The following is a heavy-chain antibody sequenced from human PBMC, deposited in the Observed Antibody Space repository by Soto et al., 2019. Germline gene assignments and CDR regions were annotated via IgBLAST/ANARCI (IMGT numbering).Heavy chain of an antibody. CDR2: IGSSSGYT. Sequence: PGGSLRLSCAASGFTFSDYYMRWIRQAPGKGLEWVSYIGSSSGYTNYADSVKGRFTISRDNAKNSLYLQMNSLRAEDTAVYYCAKDLVAGTGYSGFGYWGQGTLVTVSS. J-gene: IGHJ4*02. CDR3: AKDLVAGTGYSGFGY. CDR1: GFTFSDYY. V-gene: IGHV3-11*06. D-gene: IGHD6-13*01.